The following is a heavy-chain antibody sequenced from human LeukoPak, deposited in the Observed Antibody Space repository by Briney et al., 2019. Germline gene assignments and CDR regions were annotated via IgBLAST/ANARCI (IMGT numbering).Heavy chain of an antibody. CDR1: GGTFSSYA. CDR2: IIPIFGTA. Sequence: SAKVSCKASGGTFSSYAISWVRQAPGQGLEWMGGIIPIFGTANYAQKFQGRVTITADESTSTAYMELSSLRSEDTAVYYCARTDLGNVAFDYWGQGTLVTVSS. J-gene: IGHJ4*02. V-gene: IGHV1-69*13. CDR3: ARTDLGNVAFDY. D-gene: IGHD2-2*03.